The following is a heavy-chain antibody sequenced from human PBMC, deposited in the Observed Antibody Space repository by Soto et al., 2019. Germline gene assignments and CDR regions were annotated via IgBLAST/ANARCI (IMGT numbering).Heavy chain of an antibody. CDR1: GGSVSSGSYY. J-gene: IGHJ4*02. D-gene: IGHD1-26*01. CDR3: ARDNFIVGATSY. V-gene: IGHV4-61*01. CDR2: IYYSGSP. Sequence: QVQLQESGPGLVKPSETLSLTCTVSGGSVSSGSYYWSWIRQPPGKGLEWIGYIYYSGSPNYNPSLKSRXXIXVXXSKNQFSLKLSSVTAADTAVYYCARDNFIVGATSYWGQGTLVTVSS.